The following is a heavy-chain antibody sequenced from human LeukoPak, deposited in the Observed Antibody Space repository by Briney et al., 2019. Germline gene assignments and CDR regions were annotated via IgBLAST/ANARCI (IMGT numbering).Heavy chain of an antibody. CDR1: GDSISTTAYY. J-gene: IGHJ4*02. V-gene: IGHV4-39*01. CDR3: SRLQYTYGSEFDH. Sequence: SETLSLTCSVSGDSISTTAYYWAWIRQPPGKGLEWIGNIYYSGNTFHSPSLRSRVTISVDPSKNQFSLKLTSVTAADTAVYYCSRLQYTYGSEFDHWGQGTLVTVSS. D-gene: IGHD5-18*01. CDR2: IYYSGNT.